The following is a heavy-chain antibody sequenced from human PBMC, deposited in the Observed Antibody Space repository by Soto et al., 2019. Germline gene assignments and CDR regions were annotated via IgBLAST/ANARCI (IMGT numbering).Heavy chain of an antibody. CDR3: ARLGAFYSSSWNYYYYGMDV. D-gene: IGHD6-13*01. CDR1: GGSISSSSYY. CDR2: IYYSGST. V-gene: IGHV4-39*01. Sequence: SETLSLTCTVSGGSISSSSYYWGWIRQPPGKGLEWIGSIYYSGSTYYNPSLKSRVTISVDTSKNQFSLKLSSVTSADTAVYYCARLGAFYSSSWNYYYYGMDVWGQGTTVTVSS. J-gene: IGHJ6*02.